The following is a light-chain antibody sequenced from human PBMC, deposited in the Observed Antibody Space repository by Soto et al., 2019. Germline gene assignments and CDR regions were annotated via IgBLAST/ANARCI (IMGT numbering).Light chain of an antibody. J-gene: IGKJ4*01. CDR2: GAS. CDR1: QTVDNN. V-gene: IGKV3-15*01. CDR3: QQYNNWPLT. Sequence: EIVMTQSPVTLFVSPGEGATISCRASQTVDNNLAWYQKKPGQAPRLLIFGASTRATGIPARFSGVGSGTEFTLTISSLQSEDFAVYYCQQYNNWPLTFGGGTKVEIK.